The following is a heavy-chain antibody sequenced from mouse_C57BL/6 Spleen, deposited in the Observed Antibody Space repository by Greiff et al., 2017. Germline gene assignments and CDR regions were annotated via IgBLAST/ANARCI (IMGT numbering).Heavy chain of an antibody. D-gene: IGHD1-1*01. CDR1: GFTFSDYG. CDR3: ARGFLYYGSSVFAY. J-gene: IGHJ3*01. V-gene: IGHV5-17*01. Sequence: EVLLVESGGGLVKPGGSLKLSCAASGFTFSDYGMHWVRQAPEKGLEWVAYISSGSSTIYYADTVKGRFTISRDNAKNTLFLQMTGLRSEETAVCYCARGFLYYGSSVFAYWGQGTLVTVS. CDR2: ISSGSSTI.